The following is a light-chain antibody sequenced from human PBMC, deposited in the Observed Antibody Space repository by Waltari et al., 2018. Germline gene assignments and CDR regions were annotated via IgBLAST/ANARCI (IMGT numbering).Light chain of an antibody. CDR1: SSDIGAYNF. CDR2: DVN. CDR3: SSYTTGSTRYV. V-gene: IGLV2-14*03. Sequence: QSALTQPASVSGSPGQSITISCTGTSSDIGAYNFASLYQKHPGKAPKVMIYDVNNRPSGVSSRFSGSKSGNTASLTISGLQAEDEADYYCSSYTTGSTRYVFGSGTKVTVL. J-gene: IGLJ1*01.